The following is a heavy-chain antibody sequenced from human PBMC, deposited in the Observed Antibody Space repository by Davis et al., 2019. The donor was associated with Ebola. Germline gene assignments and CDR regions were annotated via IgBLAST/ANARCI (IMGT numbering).Heavy chain of an antibody. Sequence: GESLKTSCTAPGFLVSSIHMSWVRPAPGEGLEWVSVFYDQSTAYADAVRGRLIISRDKSNNTLYLEMSSLRVDDTAVYYCATTQWLREFDNRCQGTVVTISS. CDR3: ATTQWLREFDN. CDR1: GFLVSSIH. J-gene: IGHJ4*02. CDR2: FYDQST. D-gene: IGHD6-19*01. V-gene: IGHV3-53*05.